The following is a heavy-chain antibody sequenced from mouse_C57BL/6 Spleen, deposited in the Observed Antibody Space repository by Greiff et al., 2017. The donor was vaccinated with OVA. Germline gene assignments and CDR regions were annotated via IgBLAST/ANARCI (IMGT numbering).Heavy chain of an antibody. CDR2: IYPGSGST. CDR3: ARPYGIYWYFDV. CDR1: GYTFTSYW. V-gene: IGHV1-55*01. Sequence: QVQLQQSGAELVKPGASVKMSCKASGYTFTSYWITWVKQRPGQGLEWIGDIYPGSGSTNYNEKFKSKATLTVDTSSSTAYMQLSSLTSEDSAVYYCARPYGIYWYFDVWGTGTTVTVSS. D-gene: IGHD1-1*01. J-gene: IGHJ1*03.